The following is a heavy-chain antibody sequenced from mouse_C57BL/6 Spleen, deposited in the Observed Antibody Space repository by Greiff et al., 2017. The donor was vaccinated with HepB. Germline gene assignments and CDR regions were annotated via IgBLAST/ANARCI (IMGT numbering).Heavy chain of an antibody. J-gene: IGHJ4*01. CDR3: AKGDDYDYYYAMDY. Sequence: VQLQQPGAELVKPGASVKLSCKASGYTFTSYWMHWVEQRPGRGLEWIGRIDPNSGGTKYNEKFKSKATLTVDKPSSTAYMQLSSLTSEDSAVYYCAKGDDYDYYYAMDYWGQGTSVTVSS. D-gene: IGHD2-4*01. V-gene: IGHV1-72*01. CDR2: IDPNSGGT. CDR1: GYTFTSYW.